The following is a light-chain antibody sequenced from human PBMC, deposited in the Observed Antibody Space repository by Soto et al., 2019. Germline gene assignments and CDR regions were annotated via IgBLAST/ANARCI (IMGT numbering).Light chain of an antibody. CDR1: QSVSNSY. Sequence: EIVLTQSPGTLSLSPGERATLSCRASQSVSNSYLAWYQHKPGQAPRLLIHGASSRATGIPDRFSGSGSGTEFTLNINRLEPEDFAVYYCQQYGRSPHTFGQGTKVDI. J-gene: IGKJ2*01. CDR2: GAS. V-gene: IGKV3-20*01. CDR3: QQYGRSPHT.